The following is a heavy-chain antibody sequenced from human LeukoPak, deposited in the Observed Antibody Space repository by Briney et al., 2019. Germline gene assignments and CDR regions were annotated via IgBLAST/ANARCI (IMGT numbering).Heavy chain of an antibody. V-gene: IGHV5-51*03. CDR2: IYLGDSDT. J-gene: IGHJ6*03. CDR3: ARGGFPHYYYYMDV. D-gene: IGHD3-16*01. Sequence: KPGESLKISCKGSGNSFSNYWIAWVRQMPGKGLEWMGIIYLGDSDTRYSPSFQGRVTISADKSITTAYPQWSSLKASDTAMYYCARGGFPHYYYYMDVWGKGTTVTVSS. CDR1: GNSFSNYW.